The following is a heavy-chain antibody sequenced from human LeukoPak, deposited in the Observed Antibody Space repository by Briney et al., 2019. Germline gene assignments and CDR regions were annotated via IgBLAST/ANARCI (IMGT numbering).Heavy chain of an antibody. CDR2: ISSSSSYI. CDR3: ARDSEGATRGFFDY. CDR1: GFTFSSYS. D-gene: IGHD1-26*01. V-gene: IGHV3-21*01. Sequence: PGGSLRLSCAASGFTFSSYSMNWVRQAPGKGLEWFSSISSSSSYIYYADSVKGRFTISRDNAKNSLYLQMNSLRAEDTAVYYCARDSEGATRGFFDYWGQGTLVTVSS. J-gene: IGHJ4*02.